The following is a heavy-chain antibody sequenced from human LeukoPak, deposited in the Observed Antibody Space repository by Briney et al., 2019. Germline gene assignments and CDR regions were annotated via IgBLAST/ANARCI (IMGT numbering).Heavy chain of an antibody. J-gene: IGHJ6*02. CDR2: IDPSGGGT. V-gene: IGHV1-46*01. CDR3: ATWGSSSSPLPSMDV. Sequence: ASVKVSCKASGYTFTSYYIHWVRRAPGQGLEWMGIIDPSGGGTTYAQNFQGRVTMTRDTSTSTVYMELSSLGSEDTAVYYCATWGSSSSPLPSMDVWGQGTTVTVSS. D-gene: IGHD6-13*01. CDR1: GYTFTSYY.